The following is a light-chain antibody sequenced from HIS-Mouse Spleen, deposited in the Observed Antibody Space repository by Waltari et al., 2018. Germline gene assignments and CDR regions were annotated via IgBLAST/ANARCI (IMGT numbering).Light chain of an antibody. J-gene: IGLJ3*02. CDR3: AAWDDSLSGPV. CDR2: RNT. V-gene: IGLV1-47*01. CDR1: SSNIGSNY. Sequence: QSVLTQPPSASGTPGQRVTISCSGSSSNIGSNYVYWYQQPPGTAPKLLIYRNTKRPSGVPDRFSGSKSGTSASLAISGLRSEDEADYYCAAWDDSLSGPVFGGGNKLTVL.